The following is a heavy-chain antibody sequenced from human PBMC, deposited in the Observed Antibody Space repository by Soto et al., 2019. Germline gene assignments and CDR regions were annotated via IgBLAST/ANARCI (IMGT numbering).Heavy chain of an antibody. CDR1: GFTFSSYA. V-gene: IGHV3-23*01. CDR3: AKDRSSSGYYYYDASDI. Sequence: GGSLRLSCAASGFTFSSYAMSWVRQAPGKGLEWVSAISGSGGSTYYADSVKGRFTISRDNSKNTLYLQMNSLRAEDTAVYYCAKDRSSSGYYYYDASDIWGKGTMVTVSS. D-gene: IGHD3-22*01. J-gene: IGHJ3*02. CDR2: ISGSGGST.